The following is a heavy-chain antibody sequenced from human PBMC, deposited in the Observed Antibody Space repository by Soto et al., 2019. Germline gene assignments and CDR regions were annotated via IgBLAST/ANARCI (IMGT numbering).Heavy chain of an antibody. CDR3: ARDIAAADDRDY. CDR1: GFTVSSNY. Sequence: EVQLVESGGGLVQPGGSLRLSCAASGFTVSSNYMSWVRQAPGKGLEWVSVIYSGGSTYYADSVKGRFTISRDNSKNTLYLQMNSLRAEDTAVYYCARDIAAADDRDYWGQGTLVTVSS. CDR2: IYSGGST. D-gene: IGHD6-13*01. J-gene: IGHJ4*02. V-gene: IGHV3-66*01.